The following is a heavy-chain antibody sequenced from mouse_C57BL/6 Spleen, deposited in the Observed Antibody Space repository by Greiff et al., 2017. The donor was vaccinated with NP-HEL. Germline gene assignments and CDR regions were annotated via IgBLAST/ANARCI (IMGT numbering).Heavy chain of an antibody. Sequence: QVQLQQPGAELVKPGASVKLSCKASGYTFTSYWMHWVKQRPGQGLEWIGMIHPNSGSTNYNEKFKSKATLTVDKSSSTAYMQLSSLTSEDSAVYYCARDHYDHSFDYWGQGTTLTVSS. V-gene: IGHV1-64*01. CDR3: ARDHYDHSFDY. J-gene: IGHJ2*01. CDR1: GYTFTSYW. CDR2: IHPNSGST. D-gene: IGHD2-4*01.